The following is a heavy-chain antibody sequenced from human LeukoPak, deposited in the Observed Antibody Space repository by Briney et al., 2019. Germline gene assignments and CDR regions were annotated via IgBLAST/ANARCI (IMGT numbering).Heavy chain of an antibody. D-gene: IGHD2-2*01. CDR3: ARHGADIVVVPSGSIVY. CDR2: IYSSGSS. V-gene: IGHV4-39*01. Sequence: SETLSLTCTVSGGSISSTTYYWAWIRQPPGKGLEWIGGIYSSGSSYYNPSLKRRVTISVATSKNQFSLKLSSVTAADTAVYYCARHGADIVVVPSGSIVYWGQGTLVTVSS. CDR1: GGSISSTTYY. J-gene: IGHJ4*02.